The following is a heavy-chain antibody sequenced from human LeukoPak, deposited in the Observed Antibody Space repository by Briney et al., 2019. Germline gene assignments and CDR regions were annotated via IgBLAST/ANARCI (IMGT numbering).Heavy chain of an antibody. J-gene: IGHJ4*02. Sequence: SETLSLTCTVSGGSISSYYWSWIRQPPGKGLEWIGYIYYSGSTNYNPSLKSRVTISVDTSKNQFSLKLSSVTAADTAVYYCARALDYGGNPYFDYWVQGTLVTVSS. CDR1: GGSISSYY. D-gene: IGHD4-23*01. CDR3: ARALDYGGNPYFDY. V-gene: IGHV4-59*01. CDR2: IYYSGST.